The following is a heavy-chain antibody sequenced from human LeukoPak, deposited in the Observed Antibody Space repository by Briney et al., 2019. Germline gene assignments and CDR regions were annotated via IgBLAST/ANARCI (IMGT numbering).Heavy chain of an antibody. J-gene: IGHJ5*02. CDR3: ARRSPGGWFDP. Sequence: GESLQISCKGSGSRFTSYWIGWVRQLPGKGLEWMGIIYPGDSDTRYSPSFQGQVTISADKSISTAYLQWSSLKASDTAMYYCARRSPGGWFDPWGQGTLVTVSS. V-gene: IGHV5-51*01. CDR2: IYPGDSDT. D-gene: IGHD1-26*01. CDR1: GSRFTSYW.